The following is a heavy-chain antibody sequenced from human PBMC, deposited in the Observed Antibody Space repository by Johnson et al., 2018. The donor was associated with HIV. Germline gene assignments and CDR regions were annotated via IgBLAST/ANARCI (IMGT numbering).Heavy chain of an antibody. CDR1: GFSFNNYW. V-gene: IGHV3-7*01. Sequence: EVLLLESGGGLVQPGGSLRLSCSASGFSFNNYWMNWVRQAPGKGLEWVANMKGDGSEEYYVDSLEGLFTISRDNAKNSLYLQINSLRVEDTAMYYCARDLRTASGWFGGMIRGAFDIWGQGTMVTVSS. CDR3: ARDLRTASGWFGGMIRGAFDI. D-gene: IGHD6-19*01. J-gene: IGHJ3*02. CDR2: MKGDGSEE.